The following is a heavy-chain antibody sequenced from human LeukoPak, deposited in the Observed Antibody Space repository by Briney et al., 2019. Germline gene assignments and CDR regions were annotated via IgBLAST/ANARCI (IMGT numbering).Heavy chain of an antibody. J-gene: IGHJ4*01. CDR3: VPTAEAYTSRWTV. CDR2: INPDSGFT. V-gene: IGHV1-2*02. Sequence: ASVKVSCKASGYKFIDYYMHWVRQAPGQGLEFMGWINPDSGFTNLAQKFQGRVSMTRDTSISTAYMELTRLTYDDTAVYYCVPTAEAYTSRWTVWGPGTLVSVSS. CDR1: GYKFIDYY. D-gene: IGHD6-13*01.